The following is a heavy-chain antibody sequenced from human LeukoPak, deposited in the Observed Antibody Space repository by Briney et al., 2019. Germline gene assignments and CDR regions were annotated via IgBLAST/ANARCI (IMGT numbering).Heavy chain of an antibody. CDR2: ISSRGDII. V-gene: IGHV3-48*03. Sequence: GGSLRLSCVVSGFTFSSYEMNWVRQAPGKGLEWVSYISSRGDIIYYADSVKGRFTISRDNAKNSLYLQMNSLRGEDTAVYYCARARSTSSWNGENWFDPWGQGTLVTVSS. J-gene: IGHJ5*02. CDR1: GFTFSSYE. D-gene: IGHD6-13*01. CDR3: ARARSTSSWNGENWFDP.